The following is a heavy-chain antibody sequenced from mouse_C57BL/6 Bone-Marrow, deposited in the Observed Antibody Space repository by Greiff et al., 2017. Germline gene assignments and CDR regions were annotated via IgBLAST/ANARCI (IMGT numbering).Heavy chain of an antibody. D-gene: IGHD1-1*01. J-gene: IGHJ4*01. V-gene: IGHV1-82*01. CDR3: ARSLLRYPHYYAMDY. Sequence: QVQLQQSGPELVKPGASVKISCKASGYAFSSSWMNWVKQRPGKGLEWIGRIYPGDGDTNYNGKFKGKATLTADKSSSTAYMQLSSLTSEDSAVYVGARSLLRYPHYYAMDYWGQGTSVTVSS. CDR2: IYPGDGDT. CDR1: GYAFSSSW.